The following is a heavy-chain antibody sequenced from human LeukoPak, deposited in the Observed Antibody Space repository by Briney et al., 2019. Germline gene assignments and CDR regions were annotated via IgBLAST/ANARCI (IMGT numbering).Heavy chain of an antibody. Sequence: SVKVSCKASGGTFSSYAISWVRQAPGQGLEWMGGIIPIFGTANYAQKLQGRVTMTTDTSTSTAYMELRSLRSDDTAVYYCARDSHITIFGVVTYYYGMDVWGQGTTVTVSS. CDR2: IIPIFGTA. CDR3: ARDSHITIFGVVTYYYGMDV. J-gene: IGHJ6*02. D-gene: IGHD3-3*01. V-gene: IGHV1-69*05. CDR1: GGTFSSYA.